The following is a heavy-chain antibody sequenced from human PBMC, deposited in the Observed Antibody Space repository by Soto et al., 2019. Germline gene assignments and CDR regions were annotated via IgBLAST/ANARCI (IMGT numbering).Heavy chain of an antibody. V-gene: IGHV3-23*01. D-gene: IGHD4-4*01. CDR2: IPDNGVTT. CDR1: GFTFSNYA. CDR3: AKDRHVTWGVQSPGENWFDT. J-gene: IGHJ5*02. Sequence: EVQLLESGGGLVQPGGSLRLSCAASGFTFSNYAMTWVRQAPGKGLEWVSIIPDNGVTTYYADSMKGRFTDSRDNFKNTLNLRMNSLRAEDTAVYYCAKDRHVTWGVQSPGENWFDTWGQGTLVTVSS.